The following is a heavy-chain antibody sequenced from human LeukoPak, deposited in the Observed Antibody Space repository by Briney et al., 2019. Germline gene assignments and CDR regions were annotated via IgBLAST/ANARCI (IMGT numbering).Heavy chain of an antibody. V-gene: IGHV4-34*01. D-gene: IGHD5-24*01. J-gene: IGHJ4*02. CDR2: INHSGST. CDR3: ARLGDGYNTAGGFDY. Sequence: PSETLSLTCAVYGGSFSGYYWSWIRQPPGKGLEWIGEINHSGSTNYNPSLKSRVTISVDTSKNQFSLKLTSVTAADTALYYCARLGDGYNTAGGFDYWGQGTLVTVSS. CDR1: GGSFSGYY.